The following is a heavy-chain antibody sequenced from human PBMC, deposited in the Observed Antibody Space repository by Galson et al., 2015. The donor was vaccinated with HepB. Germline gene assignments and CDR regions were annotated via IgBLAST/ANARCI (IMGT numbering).Heavy chain of an antibody. CDR1: GGSISSSSYY. Sequence: ETLSLTCTVSGGSISSSSYYWGWIRQPPGKGLEWIGSIYYSGSTYYNPSLKSRVTISVDTSKNQFSLKLSSVTVADTAVYYCARQYDRWLQDYWYFDLWGRGTLVTVSS. J-gene: IGHJ2*01. CDR2: IYYSGST. V-gene: IGHV4-39*01. D-gene: IGHD3-22*01. CDR3: ARQYDRWLQDYWYFDL.